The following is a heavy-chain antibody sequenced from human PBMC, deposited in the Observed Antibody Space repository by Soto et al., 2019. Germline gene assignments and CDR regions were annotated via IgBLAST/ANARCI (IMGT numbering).Heavy chain of an antibody. J-gene: IGHJ6*02. Sequence: HPGGSLRLSCAASGFILSNYDMHWVRQGTGKGLEWVSTIGTAADTYYSGFVEGRFTISREDAKNSLYLQMNSLRAGDSAVYYCARVLRQDFWSGDYVDYSYYGMDVWGQGTTVTVSS. V-gene: IGHV3-13*01. D-gene: IGHD3-3*01. CDR3: ARVLRQDFWSGDYVDYSYYGMDV. CDR1: GFILSNYD. CDR2: IGTAADT.